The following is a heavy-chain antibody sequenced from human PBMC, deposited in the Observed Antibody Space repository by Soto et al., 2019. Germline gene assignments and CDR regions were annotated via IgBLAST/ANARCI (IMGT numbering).Heavy chain of an antibody. V-gene: IGHV1-8*01. D-gene: IGHD1-26*01. Sequence: ASVRVSCKASGYTFTSYDINWVRQATGQGLEWMGWMNPNSGNTGYAQKFQGRVTMTRNTSISTAYMELSSLRSEDTAVYYCARRGATQYYYYGMDVWGQGTTVTVSS. CDR3: ARRGATQYYYYGMDV. J-gene: IGHJ6*02. CDR2: MNPNSGNT. CDR1: GYTFTSYD.